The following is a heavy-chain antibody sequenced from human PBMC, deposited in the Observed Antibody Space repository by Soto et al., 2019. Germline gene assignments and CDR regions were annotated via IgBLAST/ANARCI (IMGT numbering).Heavy chain of an antibody. CDR3: AKNRGLQYYFDY. CDR2: ISGSGDYT. V-gene: IGHV3-23*01. J-gene: IGHJ4*02. CDR1: GFTFDSYA. Sequence: EVQLLESGGGLVRPGGSLRLSCAASGFTFDSYAMNWVRQAPGKGLEWVSTISGSGDYTYYTDSVKGRFTISRNNSKNMMYLQMNRLRAEDTAIYYCAKNRGLQYYFDYWGQGTLVTVSS.